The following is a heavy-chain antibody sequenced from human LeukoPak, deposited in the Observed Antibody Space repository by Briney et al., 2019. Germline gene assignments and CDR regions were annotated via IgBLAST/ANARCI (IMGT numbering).Heavy chain of an antibody. D-gene: IGHD2-15*01. Sequence: AVTLSCKASAGSFSSYAFSWVRQAPAPGIGRVGGIIPIFGTANYAQKFQGRVTITPDESTSTAYMGLSSLRSEDTAVYYCALDHGDVVVVNNGRRDDWFDPWGQGTLVTVSS. J-gene: IGHJ5*02. V-gene: IGHV1-69*13. CDR2: IIPIFGTA. CDR1: AGSFSSYA. CDR3: ALDHGDVVVVNNGRRDDWFDP.